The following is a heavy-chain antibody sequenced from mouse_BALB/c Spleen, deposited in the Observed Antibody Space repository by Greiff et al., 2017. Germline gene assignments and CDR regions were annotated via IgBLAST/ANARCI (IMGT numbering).Heavy chain of an antibody. CDR3: ARGDGNYVYFDV. V-gene: IGHV3-6*02. Sequence: VQLQQSGPGLVKPSQSLSLTCSVTGYSITSGYYWNWIRQFPGNKLEWMGYISYDGSNNYNPSLKNRISITRDTSKNQFFLKLNSVTTEDTATYYCARGDGNYVYFDVWGAGTTVTVSS. D-gene: IGHD2-1*01. J-gene: IGHJ1*01. CDR1: GYSITSGYY. CDR2: ISYDGSN.